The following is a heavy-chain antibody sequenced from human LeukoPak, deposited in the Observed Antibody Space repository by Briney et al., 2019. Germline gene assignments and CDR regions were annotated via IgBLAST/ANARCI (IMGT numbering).Heavy chain of an antibody. J-gene: IGHJ4*02. CDR3: ATGRLGARSLDY. V-gene: IGHV1-24*01. CDR2: FDPEDGET. D-gene: IGHD1-26*01. CDR1: GYTLAELS. Sequence: ASVKLSCKASGYTLAELSMHWVRQAPGKGLEWMGGFDPEDGETIYAQKFQGRVTMTEDTSTDTAYMELSSLRSEDTAVYYCATGRLGARSLDYWGQGTLVTVSS.